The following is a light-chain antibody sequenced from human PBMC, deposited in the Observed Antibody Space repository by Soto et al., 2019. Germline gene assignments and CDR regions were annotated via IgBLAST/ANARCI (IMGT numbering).Light chain of an antibody. V-gene: IGKV1-5*01. CDR1: QSIGDS. CDR2: DVS. CDR3: QQYNGYSRT. J-gene: IGKJ1*01. Sequence: IQVTQSPSSLSASVGDRVTITCRASQSIGDSLAWYQQKPGKAPYLLISDVSSLERGVPSRFSGSGSGTEFTLTISSMQPDDFATFYCQQYNGYSRTFGQGTKVDIK.